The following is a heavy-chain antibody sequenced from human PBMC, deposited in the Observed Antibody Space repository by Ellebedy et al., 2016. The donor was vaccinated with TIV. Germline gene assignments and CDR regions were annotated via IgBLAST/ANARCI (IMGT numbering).Heavy chain of an antibody. V-gene: IGHV3-7*01. CDR1: GFSFSSYW. J-gene: IGHJ3*02. CDR3: ARDGSYGDYRSPTHAFEI. D-gene: IGHD4-17*01. Sequence: GGSLRLSCAVSGFSFSSYWMSWVRQAPGKGLEWVANINQDGGQKYYVDSVKGRFTISRDDAQHSLYLQMNSLRIEDTAVYYCARDGSYGDYRSPTHAFEIWGQGTTVTVSS. CDR2: INQDGGQK.